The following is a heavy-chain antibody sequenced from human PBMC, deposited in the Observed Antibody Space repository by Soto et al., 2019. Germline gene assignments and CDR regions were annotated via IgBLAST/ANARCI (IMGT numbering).Heavy chain of an antibody. Sequence: NPSETLSLTCTVSGGSISSYYWSWIRQPPGKGLEWIGYIYYSGSTNYNPSLKSRVTISVDTSKNQFSLKLSSVTAADTAVYYCARSVYGDSPDYWGQGTLVTVSS. CDR3: ARSVYGDSPDY. CDR1: GGSISSYY. V-gene: IGHV4-59*01. D-gene: IGHD4-17*01. J-gene: IGHJ4*02. CDR2: IYYSGST.